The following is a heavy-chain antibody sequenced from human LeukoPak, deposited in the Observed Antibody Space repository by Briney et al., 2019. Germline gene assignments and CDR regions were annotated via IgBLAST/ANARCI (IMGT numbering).Heavy chain of an antibody. Sequence: SETLSLTCTVSGGSISSYYWSWIRQPPGKGLEWIGYIYYSGSTNYNPSLKSRVTISADTSKNQFSLKLSSVTAADTAVYYCARDSPTNYFDYWGQGTLVTVSS. CDR3: ARDSPTNYFDY. CDR1: GGSISSYY. V-gene: IGHV4-59*12. J-gene: IGHJ4*02. CDR2: IYYSGST. D-gene: IGHD1-14*01.